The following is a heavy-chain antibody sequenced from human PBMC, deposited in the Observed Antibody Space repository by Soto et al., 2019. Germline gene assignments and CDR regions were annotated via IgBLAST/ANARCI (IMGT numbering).Heavy chain of an antibody. D-gene: IGHD3-22*01. CDR1: GGSISSNGYY. CDR2: IHYSRST. CDR3: ARDYDSSGDY. J-gene: IGHJ4*02. Sequence: SETLSLTCTVSGGSISSNGYYWGWIRQPPGKGLEWIGSIHYSRSTYYNPSLESRVTVSVDTSKNQFSLKLSSVTAADTAVYYCARDYDSSGDYWGQGTLVTVSS. V-gene: IGHV4-39*01.